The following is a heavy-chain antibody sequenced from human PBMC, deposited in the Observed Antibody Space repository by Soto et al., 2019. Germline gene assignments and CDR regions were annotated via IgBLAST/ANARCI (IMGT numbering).Heavy chain of an antibody. D-gene: IGHD3-3*01. CDR2: IYYSGST. Sequence: SETLSLTCTVSGGSISSYYWSWIRQPPGKGLEWIGYIYYSGSTNYNPSLKSRVTISVDTSKNQFSLKLSSVTAADTAVYYCARVHYDFWSGYYVGLGYYYYMDVWGKGTTVTVSS. J-gene: IGHJ6*03. CDR3: ARVHYDFWSGYYVGLGYYYYMDV. V-gene: IGHV4-59*01. CDR1: GGSISSYY.